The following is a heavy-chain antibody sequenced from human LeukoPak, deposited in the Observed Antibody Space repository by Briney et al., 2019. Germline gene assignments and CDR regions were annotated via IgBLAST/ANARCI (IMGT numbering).Heavy chain of an antibody. D-gene: IGHD2-8*01. CDR1: GGSISSSSYY. Sequence: SETLSLTCTVSGGSISSSSYYWGWIRQPAGKGLEWIGRMSTSGSTNYNPSLKSRVTMSQDTSKKQFSLNLSSATAADTAVYYCARGKEGNAVFDYWGQGILVTVSS. CDR3: ARGKEGNAVFDY. V-gene: IGHV4-61*02. CDR2: MSTSGST. J-gene: IGHJ4*02.